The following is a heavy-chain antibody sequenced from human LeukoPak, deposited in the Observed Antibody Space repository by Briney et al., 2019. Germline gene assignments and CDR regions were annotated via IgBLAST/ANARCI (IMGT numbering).Heavy chain of an antibody. V-gene: IGHV4-59*01. D-gene: IGHD5-18*01. CDR1: GGSISGYY. CDR2: IYYSGST. J-gene: IGHJ4*02. Sequence: PSETLSLTCTVSGGSISGYYWSWIRQPPGKGLEWIGYIYYSGSTNYNPSLKSRLTISVDTSKNQFSLKLRSVTAADTAVYYCAGSQVTAMIERWGQGILVTVSS. CDR3: AGSQVTAMIER.